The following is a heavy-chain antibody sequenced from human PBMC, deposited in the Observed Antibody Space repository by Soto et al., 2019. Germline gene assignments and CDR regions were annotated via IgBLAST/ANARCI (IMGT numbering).Heavy chain of an antibody. V-gene: IGHV3-30*18. D-gene: IGHD6-19*01. CDR3: AKGAVLVSGTFVNRVDY. CDR1: GFRFSSCG. CDR2: ISFDGSEK. Sequence: QVQLVESGGGVVQPGRSLRLSCAAPGFRFSSCGMHWVRQAPGKGLEWVAVISFDGSEKYYANSVKGRFTISRDNSKNTLYLQMNGLRPEDTAVYYCAKGAVLVSGTFVNRVDYWGRGTLVIVSS. J-gene: IGHJ4*02.